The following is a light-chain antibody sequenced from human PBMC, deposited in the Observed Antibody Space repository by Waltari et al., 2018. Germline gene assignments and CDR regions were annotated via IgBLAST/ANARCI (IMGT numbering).Light chain of an antibody. Sequence: EIVMTQSQATLSVSPGARATLSCRASQSVSRNLAWYQQKPGQASRHLIYGASTRATGIPARCSGSGSGTEFTLTISSMQSEDFAVYYCQQYNNWPPWTFGQGTKVEIK. J-gene: IGKJ1*01. CDR1: QSVSRN. V-gene: IGKV3-15*01. CDR3: QQYNNWPPWT. CDR2: GAS.